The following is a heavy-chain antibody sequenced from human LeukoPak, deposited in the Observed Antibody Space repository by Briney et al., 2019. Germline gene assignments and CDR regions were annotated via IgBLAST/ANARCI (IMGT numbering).Heavy chain of an antibody. J-gene: IGHJ4*02. CDR2: ISGSGDYT. CDR3: ATDRATQYFDY. D-gene: IGHD2-15*01. CDR1: GFTFSNFA. Sequence: GGSLRLSCVASGFTFSNFAMSWVRQAPGKGLEWISGISGSGDYTYQPDSVKGRFTVSRDNSRNTLFLQMNSLRVEDTAVYYCATDRATQYFDYWGQGTLVSVPS. V-gene: IGHV3-23*01.